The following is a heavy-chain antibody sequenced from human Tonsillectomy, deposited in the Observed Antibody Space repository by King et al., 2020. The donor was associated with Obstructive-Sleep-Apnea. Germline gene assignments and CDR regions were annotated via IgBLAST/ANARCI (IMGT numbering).Heavy chain of an antibody. CDR2: MSSSSSYI. J-gene: IGHJ4*02. CDR1: GFTFSSYS. D-gene: IGHD3-22*01. CDR3: AREGNYYDSSGYYYDY. V-gene: IGHV3-21*01. Sequence: VQLVESGGGLVKPGGSLRLSCAASGFTFSSYSMNWVRQAPGKGLEWVSSMSSSSSYIYYADSVKGRFTSSRDTAKNSLYLKMNSLRAEDTAVYYCAREGNYYDSSGYYYDYWGQGTLVTVSS.